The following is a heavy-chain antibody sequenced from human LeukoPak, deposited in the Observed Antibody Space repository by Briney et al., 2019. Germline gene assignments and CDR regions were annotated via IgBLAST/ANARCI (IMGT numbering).Heavy chain of an antibody. Sequence: ASVKVSCKASGYTFTGYYMHWVRQAPGQGLEWMGWINPNSGGTNYAQKFQGRVTMTRDTSISTAYMELSRLRSDVTAVYDCATMVRGVIVYFDYWGQGTLVIVSS. D-gene: IGHD3-10*01. J-gene: IGHJ4*02. V-gene: IGHV1-2*02. CDR2: INPNSGGT. CDR3: ATMVRGVIVYFDY. CDR1: GYTFTGYY.